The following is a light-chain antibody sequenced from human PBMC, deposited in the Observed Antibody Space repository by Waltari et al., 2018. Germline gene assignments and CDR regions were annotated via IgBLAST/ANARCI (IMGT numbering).Light chain of an antibody. V-gene: IGLV1-40*01. Sequence: QSVLTQPPSVSGAPGQTVTISCTGSSSNIGAGYDVHWYQQLPGTAPKLPIFGNTNRPSGVPDRFSGSKSGTSASLAITGLQAEDEADYYCQSYDSSLSGSKVFGGGTKLTVL. CDR2: GNT. CDR3: QSYDSSLSGSKV. J-gene: IGLJ2*01. CDR1: SSNIGAGYD.